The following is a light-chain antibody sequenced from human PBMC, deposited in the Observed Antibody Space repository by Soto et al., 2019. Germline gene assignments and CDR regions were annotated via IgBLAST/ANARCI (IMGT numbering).Light chain of an antibody. J-gene: IGLJ1*01. CDR3: SAWDNSLNGYV. V-gene: IGLV1-44*01. CDR1: SSNIGSNT. CDR2: TAG. Sequence: QSVLTQPLSASASPGQRVTISCSGGSSNIGSNTVAWYQHLPGTAPPLLIFTAGQRASGVPGRFSGSKSRTSASLAIGGLQAEDEGDYYCSAWDNSLNGYVFGPGTKLTVL.